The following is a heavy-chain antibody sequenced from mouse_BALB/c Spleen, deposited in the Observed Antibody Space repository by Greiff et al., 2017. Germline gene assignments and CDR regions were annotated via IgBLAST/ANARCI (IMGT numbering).Heavy chain of an antibody. J-gene: IGHJ1*01. Sequence: EVQLLESGGGLVQPGGSLKLSCVASGFTFSNYWMNWVRQSPAKGLVWVAEIRLKSNNYAKHYAETGKGRFTISRDDSKSSVYLQMNNLRAEDTGINSCTRDISTVITGYWYFDVWGAGTTVTVSS. CDR3: TRDISTVITGYWYFDV. CDR2: IRLKSNNYAK. D-gene: IGHD2-4*01. CDR1: GFTFSNYW. V-gene: IGHV6-6*02.